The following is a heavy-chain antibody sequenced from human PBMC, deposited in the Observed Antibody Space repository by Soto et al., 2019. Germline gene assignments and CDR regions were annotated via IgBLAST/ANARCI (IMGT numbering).Heavy chain of an antibody. J-gene: IGHJ4*02. Sequence: PSETLSLTCALSSYSFGSGYWAWLRQSPGKGLEWFGTISQNGDSFYNPSLRSRVAMSIDASRNQFSLELTTLTSDDTAFYYCARGVSAGVDYWGQGTLVTVSS. D-gene: IGHD6-19*01. V-gene: IGHV4-38-2*01. CDR1: SYSFGSGY. CDR2: ISQNGDS. CDR3: ARGVSAGVDY.